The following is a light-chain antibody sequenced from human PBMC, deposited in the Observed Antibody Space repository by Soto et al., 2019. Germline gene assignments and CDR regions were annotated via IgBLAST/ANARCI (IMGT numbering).Light chain of an antibody. J-gene: IGKJ2*01. CDR3: KQTYGNSLYT. Sequence: DIQMTQSPSSLSASVGDRVTITCRASESISSYLNWYQQRPGKAPKLLIYAASSLQSGVPSRFSGSGSGTDFTLTISNLQPEDLATYFCKQTYGNSLYTFGQGTTLDIK. V-gene: IGKV1-39*01. CDR2: AAS. CDR1: ESISSY.